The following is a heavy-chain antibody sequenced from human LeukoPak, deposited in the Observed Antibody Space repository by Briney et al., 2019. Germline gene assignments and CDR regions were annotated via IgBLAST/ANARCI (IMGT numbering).Heavy chain of an antibody. CDR3: ARPRTRGRGDDAFDI. CDR2: IYPGDSDT. V-gene: IGHV5-51*01. D-gene: IGHD3-10*01. Sequence: PGESLKISCKGSGYSFTSYWIGWVRQMPGKGLEWMGIIYPGDSDTRYSPSFQGQVTISADKSISTAYLQWSSLKASDTAMYYCARPRTRGRGDDAFDIWXXXTXVXXSS. CDR1: GYSFTSYW. J-gene: IGHJ3*02.